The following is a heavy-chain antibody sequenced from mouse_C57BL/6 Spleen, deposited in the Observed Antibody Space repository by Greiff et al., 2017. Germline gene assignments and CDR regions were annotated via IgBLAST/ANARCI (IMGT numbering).Heavy chain of an antibody. CDR2: INPNNGGT. D-gene: IGHD2-4*01. CDR1: GYTFTDYY. V-gene: IGHV1-26*01. CDR3: ALIYYDYDGYFDV. J-gene: IGHJ1*03. Sequence: EVQLQQSGPELVKPGASVKISCKASGYTFTDYYMNWVKQSNGKSLEWIGDINPNNGGTSYNQKFKGKATLTVDKSSSTAYMELRSLPSEDSAVXYCALIYYDYDGYFDVWGTGTTVTVSS.